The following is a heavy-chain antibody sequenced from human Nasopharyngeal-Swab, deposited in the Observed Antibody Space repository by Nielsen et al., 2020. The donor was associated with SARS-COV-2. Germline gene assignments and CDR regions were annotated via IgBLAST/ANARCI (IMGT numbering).Heavy chain of an antibody. CDR1: GFTFSSYS. D-gene: IGHD4-17*01. CDR2: ISSSSGSI. J-gene: IGHJ4*02. CDR3: ARVNSYGDYGGGDY. V-gene: IGHV3-21*01. Sequence: GESLKISCAASGFTFSSYSMNWVRQAPVKGLEWVSSISSSSGSIYYADPVKGRFTVSRVIAKNSLYLQMNSLRAEDTGVYYCARVNSYGDYGGGDYWGQGTLVTVSS.